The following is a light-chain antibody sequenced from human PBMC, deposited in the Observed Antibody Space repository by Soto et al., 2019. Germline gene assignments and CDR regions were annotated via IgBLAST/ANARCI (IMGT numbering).Light chain of an antibody. J-gene: IGLJ1*01. Sequence: QSALTQPASGSGSPGQSITISCTGPSSDVGGYNYVSWYQQHPGKAPKLMIYDVSNRPSGVSNRFSGSKSGNTASLTISGLQAEDEADYYCSSYTSSSTLVFGTGTKVTVL. CDR1: SSDVGGYNY. V-gene: IGLV2-14*01. CDR2: DVS. CDR3: SSYTSSSTLV.